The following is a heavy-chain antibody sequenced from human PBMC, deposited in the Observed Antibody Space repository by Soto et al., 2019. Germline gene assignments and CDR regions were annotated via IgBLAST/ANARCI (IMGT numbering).Heavy chain of an antibody. CDR2: ISYDGTAK. CDR3: AKDYCSSTSCPFDP. V-gene: IGHV3-30*18. D-gene: IGHD2-2*01. CDR1: GFIFGTSG. Sequence: QVQLVESGGGVVQPGRSLRLSCSASGFIFGTSGMHWVRQAPGKGLECVAAISYDGTAKYYAASVKGRFTISRDSSKNTLYLQMSSLRAEDTAVYHCAKDYCSSTSCPFDPWGQGTLVTVSS. J-gene: IGHJ5*02.